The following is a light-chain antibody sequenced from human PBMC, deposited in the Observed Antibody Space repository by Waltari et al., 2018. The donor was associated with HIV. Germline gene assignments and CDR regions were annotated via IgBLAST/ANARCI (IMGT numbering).Light chain of an antibody. CDR2: GAS. V-gene: IGKV3-15*01. J-gene: IGKJ1*01. CDR3: QQYHQGVRT. Sequence: EIVMTQSPATLSVPLGEGATLSCRASQGISSHLAWYQQKPGQAPRLLIYGASARAPGISARFSGSGSGAEFTLTISSLQSEDFAVYYCQQYHQGVRTFSQGTRVEIK. CDR1: QGISSH.